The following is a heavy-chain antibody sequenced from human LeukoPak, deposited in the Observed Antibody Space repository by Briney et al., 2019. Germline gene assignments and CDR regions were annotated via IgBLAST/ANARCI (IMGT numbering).Heavy chain of an antibody. V-gene: IGHV3-7*01. D-gene: IGHD2-2*01. CDR1: GFTLSDYW. Sequence: GGSLRLSCAVSGFTLSDYWMTWVRQAPGKGLEWVANIKQDGSEKNYVDSVKGRFTISRDNAKNSVYLQMHSLRGEDTAVYYCARDTSPYTGTIWSDAFDIWGQGTMVTVSS. CDR3: ARDTSPYTGTIWSDAFDI. J-gene: IGHJ3*02. CDR2: IKQDGSEK.